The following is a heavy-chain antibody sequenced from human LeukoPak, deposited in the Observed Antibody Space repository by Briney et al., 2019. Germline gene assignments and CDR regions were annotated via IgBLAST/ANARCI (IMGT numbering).Heavy chain of an antibody. V-gene: IGHV4-59*08. J-gene: IGHJ5*02. CDR1: GGSISSYY. Sequence: SETLSLTCTVSGGSISSYYWSWIRQPPGKGLEWIGYIYYSGSTSYNPSLKSRVTISVDTSTNQFSLKLSSVTAADTAVYYCARHELWFGELLSGWFEPWGQGALVTVSS. D-gene: IGHD3-10*01. CDR3: ARHELWFGELLSGWFEP. CDR2: IYYSGST.